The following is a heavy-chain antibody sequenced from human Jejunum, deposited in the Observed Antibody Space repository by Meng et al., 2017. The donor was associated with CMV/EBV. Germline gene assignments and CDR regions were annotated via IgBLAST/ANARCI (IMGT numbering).Heavy chain of an antibody. CDR1: GYSVSSNSAA. V-gene: IGHV6-1*01. CDR3: ARDWGDVRGGFDF. J-gene: IGHJ4*02. CDR2: TYYRSKYYN. D-gene: IGHD3-10*02. Sequence: QGRLRRSVPGLLKPSQPLSLPCAISGYSVSSNSAAWNWIRQSPSRGLEWLGRTYYRSKYYNDYALSVKSRITINPDTSKNQFSLQLNSVTPEDTAIYYCARDWGDVRGGFDFWGQGTLVTVAS.